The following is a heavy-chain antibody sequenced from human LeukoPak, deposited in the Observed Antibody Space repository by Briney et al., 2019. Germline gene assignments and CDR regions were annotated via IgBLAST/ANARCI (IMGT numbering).Heavy chain of an antibody. J-gene: IGHJ4*02. V-gene: IGHV4-30-4*08. Sequence: PSETLSLTCTVSGGSISSYYWSWIRQPPGKGPEWIGYTHYSGRTYYNPSLKSRLTISVDTSKNQFSLRLSSVTAADTAVYYCARTYCSGGTCYGLDYWGQGTLVTVSS. D-gene: IGHD2-15*01. CDR1: GGSISSYY. CDR2: THYSGRT. CDR3: ARTYCSGGTCYGLDY.